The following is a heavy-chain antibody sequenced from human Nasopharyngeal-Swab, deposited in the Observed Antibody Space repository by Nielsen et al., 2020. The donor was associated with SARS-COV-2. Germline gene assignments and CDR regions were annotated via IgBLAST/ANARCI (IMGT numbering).Heavy chain of an antibody. J-gene: IGHJ4*02. CDR1: GFTFSSYG. CDR3: AKDRYYDFWSGYYTKDY. D-gene: IGHD3-3*01. Sequence: GGSLRLSCAASGFTFSSYGMHWDRQAPGKGLEWVAVISYDGSNKYYADSVKGRFTISRDNSKNTLYLQMNSLRAEDTAVYYCAKDRYYDFWSGYYTKDYWGQGTLVTVSS. CDR2: ISYDGSNK. V-gene: IGHV3-30*18.